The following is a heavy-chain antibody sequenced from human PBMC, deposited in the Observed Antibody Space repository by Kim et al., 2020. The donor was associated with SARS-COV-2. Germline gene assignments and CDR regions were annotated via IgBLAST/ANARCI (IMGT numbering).Heavy chain of an antibody. J-gene: IGHJ4*02. V-gene: IGHV3-48*04. CDR3: ARDTPYTSGNMDY. Sequence: GGSLRLSFAASGFTFSTYYMNWVRQAPGKGLEWVSYINSSGSTIYYADSVKGRFTLSRDNAKNSLYLQMSSLRAEDTAVYYCARDTPYTSGNMDYWGQGTLVTVSS. D-gene: IGHD2-15*01. CDR2: INSSGSTI. CDR1: GFTFSTYY.